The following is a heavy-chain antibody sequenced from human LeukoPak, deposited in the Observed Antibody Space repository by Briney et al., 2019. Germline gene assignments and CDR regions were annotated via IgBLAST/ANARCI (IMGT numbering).Heavy chain of an antibody. J-gene: IGHJ5*02. CDR2: INTHSGNP. V-gene: IGHV7-4-1*02. D-gene: IGHD5-24*01. CDR3: ARKISDGWSPFQS. Sequence: ASVKVSCKASGYAFTTYAMHWVRQAPGQGLEWMGWINTHSGNPTYAQGFTGRFVFSLDTSVSTAYLQISSLGAEDTGVYYCARKISDGWSPFQSWGQGTLVTVSS. CDR1: GYAFTTYA.